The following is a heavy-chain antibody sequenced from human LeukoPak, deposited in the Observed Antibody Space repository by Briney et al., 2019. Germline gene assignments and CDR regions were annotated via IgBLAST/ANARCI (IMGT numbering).Heavy chain of an antibody. V-gene: IGHV1-18*01. CDR3: ARSTIGDILTGSYSGWFDP. CDR2: TSPYNDNT. Sequence: ASVKVSCKTSGYSFVSYGLIWVRQVPGQGLEWMGWTSPYNDNTDYAQKFQGRVTMTTDTSTSTAYMELRSLRSDDTAVYYCARSTIGDILTGSYSGWFDPWGQGTLVTVSS. J-gene: IGHJ5*02. CDR1: GYSFVSYG. D-gene: IGHD3-9*01.